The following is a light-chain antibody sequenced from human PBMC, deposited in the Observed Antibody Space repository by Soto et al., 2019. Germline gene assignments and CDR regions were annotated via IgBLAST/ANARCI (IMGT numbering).Light chain of an antibody. J-gene: IGLJ3*02. CDR3: GPGDRSLRGWG. V-gene: IGLV1-51*01. Sequence: QSVLTQPPSVSAAPGQKVTVSCSGSSSNIGNNHVSWYQHLPGTAPKVLIYDNNKRPSGIPDRFSGSKSATSATLDITGLQTGDGADNYCGPGDRSLRGWGFGGGTKVTVL. CDR1: SSNIGNNH. CDR2: DNN.